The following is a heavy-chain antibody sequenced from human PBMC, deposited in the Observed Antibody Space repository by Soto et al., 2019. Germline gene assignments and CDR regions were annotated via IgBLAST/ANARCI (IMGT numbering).Heavy chain of an antibody. V-gene: IGHV3-23*01. CDR3: ATDLTPGDGYNDLDN. Sequence: GGSLRLSCAASGFTFSSYTMNWVRQALGKGLEWVSIISSSGGALYYADYVKGRFTISRDNSKNMLYLQMNSLRAEDTALYYCATDLTPGDGYNDLDNWGQGT. CDR1: GFTFSSYT. D-gene: IGHD5-12*01. J-gene: IGHJ4*02. CDR2: ISSSGGAL.